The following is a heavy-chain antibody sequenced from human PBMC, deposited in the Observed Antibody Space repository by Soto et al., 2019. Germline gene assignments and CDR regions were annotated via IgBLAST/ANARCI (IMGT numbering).Heavy chain of an antibody. D-gene: IGHD3-22*01. Sequence: GGSLRLSCAASGFTFSTYAMTWVRQAPGKGLEWVSAISASGGSTYYADSVKGRFTTSRDNSKNTLYLQMNSLRADDSAVYYCAKPYDSSGYYVTPFDYWGQGTLVTVSS. CDR1: GFTFSTYA. J-gene: IGHJ4*02. V-gene: IGHV3-23*01. CDR2: ISASGGST. CDR3: AKPYDSSGYYVTPFDY.